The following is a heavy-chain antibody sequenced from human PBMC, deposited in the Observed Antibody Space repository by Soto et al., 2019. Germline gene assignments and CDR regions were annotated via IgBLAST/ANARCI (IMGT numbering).Heavy chain of an antibody. CDR1: GYTFSDYY. J-gene: IGHJ6*03. CDR2: INPNGGGT. V-gene: IGHV1-2*02. Sequence: QVQLVQSGAEVKKPGASVTVSCKASGYTFSDYYLHWVRQAPGQGPEWMGWINPNGGGTKYGQKCRGRFTMTSDTSVRTAFMVLNSLKSDDTAVYYCARESGGATATLDYYYFYMDVWGKGTTVTVSS. D-gene: IGHD5-12*01. CDR3: ARESGGATATLDYYYFYMDV.